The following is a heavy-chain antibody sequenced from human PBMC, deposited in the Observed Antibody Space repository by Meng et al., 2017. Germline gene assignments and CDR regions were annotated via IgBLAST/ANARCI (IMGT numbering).Heavy chain of an antibody. D-gene: IGHD2-2*01. V-gene: IGHV4-4*07. CDR1: GGPISSYF. J-gene: IGHJ6*02. CDR2: IYTSEST. Sequence: GSLRLSCTVSGGPISSYFWSWIRQPAGKGLEWIGRIYTSESTNYNPSLKSRVTISVDTSKNQFSLRLSSVTAADTAVYYCARTGSCTSTSCYDYFYGLDVWGQGTTVTVSS. CDR3: ARTGSCTSTSCYDYFYGLDV.